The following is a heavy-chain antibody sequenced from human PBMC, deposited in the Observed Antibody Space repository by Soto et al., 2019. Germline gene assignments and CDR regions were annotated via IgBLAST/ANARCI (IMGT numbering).Heavy chain of an antibody. V-gene: IGHV4-30-4*01. J-gene: IGHJ4*02. CDR3: ARTSIAVGGTGYYFDY. CDR2: IYYSGST. CDR1: GGSISSCDYY. Sequence: SETLSLTCTLSGGSISSCDYYWSWIRQPPGRGLEWSGYIYYSGSTDSKPSLKSRCTISVGTAKNQFSLNLSSVTAADTAADYCARTSIAVGGTGYYFDYWGQRTLVTVSS. D-gene: IGHD6-19*01.